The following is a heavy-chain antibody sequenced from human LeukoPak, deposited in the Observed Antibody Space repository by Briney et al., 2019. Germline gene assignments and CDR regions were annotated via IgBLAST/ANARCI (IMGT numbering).Heavy chain of an antibody. D-gene: IGHD4-17*01. CDR1: GFTFSSYA. CDR3: AKITKATTPNY. CDR2: ISGSGDST. Sequence: PGGSLRLSCAASGFTFSSYAMSWVRQAPGKGLEWVSAISGSGDSTYYGDSVKGRFTISRDNSKNTVYLQMSDLRAEDTAVYYCAKITKATTPNYWGQGTLVTVSS. J-gene: IGHJ4*02. V-gene: IGHV3-23*01.